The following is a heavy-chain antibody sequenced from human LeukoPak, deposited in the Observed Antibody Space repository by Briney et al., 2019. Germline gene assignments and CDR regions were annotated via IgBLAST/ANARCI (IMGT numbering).Heavy chain of an antibody. CDR1: GFTFSSYS. V-gene: IGHV3-21*01. D-gene: IGHD2-21*02. CDR2: INSSSSYI. J-gene: IGHJ6*02. Sequence: GGSLRLSCAASGFTFSSYSMNWVRQAPGKGLEWVSSINSSSSYIYYADSVKGRFTISRDNAKNSLYLQMNSLRAEDTAVYYCARTYCGGDCYSYGMDVWGQGTTVTVSS. CDR3: ARTYCGGDCYSYGMDV.